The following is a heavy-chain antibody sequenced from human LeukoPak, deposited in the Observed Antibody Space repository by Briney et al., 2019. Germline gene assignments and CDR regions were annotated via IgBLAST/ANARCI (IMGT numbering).Heavy chain of an antibody. CDR1: GFTFGSYA. CDR2: ITYSGGNT. D-gene: IGHD6-19*01. V-gene: IGHV3-23*01. Sequence: GGSLRLSCAASGFTFGSYAMSWVRQAPGKGLEWVSTITYSGGNTYYADSVKGRFTISRDNSKNTLYLQMNSLRPEDTAVYYCARDRVIQGYSSGWLFDYWGQGTLVTVSS. J-gene: IGHJ4*02. CDR3: ARDRVIQGYSSGWLFDY.